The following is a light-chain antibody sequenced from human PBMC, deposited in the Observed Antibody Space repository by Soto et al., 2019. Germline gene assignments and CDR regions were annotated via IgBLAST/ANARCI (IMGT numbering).Light chain of an antibody. CDR2: GAS. CDR3: QQRSNWPPT. Sequence: EIVMTQSPATLSVSPGERATLSSRASQSVSSNLAWYQQKPGQAPRLLIYGASNRATGIPARFSGSGSGTDFTLTISSLEPEDFAVYYCQQRSNWPPTFGQGTKVDI. CDR1: QSVSSN. J-gene: IGKJ1*01. V-gene: IGKV3-11*01.